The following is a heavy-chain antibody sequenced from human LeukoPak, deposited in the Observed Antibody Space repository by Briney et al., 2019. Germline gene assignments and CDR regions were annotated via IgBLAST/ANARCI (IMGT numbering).Heavy chain of an antibody. J-gene: IGHJ6*03. Sequence: GGSLRLSCAASGFTFNRYSMNWVRQAPGKGLEWISYISSSGTTIYYADSVQGRFIISRDNARNSLYLQMNSLRAEDTAVYYCARELSDFGGYMDVWGKGTTVTVSS. V-gene: IGHV3-48*01. CDR3: ARELSDFGGYMDV. D-gene: IGHD3-16*01. CDR2: ISSSGTTI. CDR1: GFTFNRYS.